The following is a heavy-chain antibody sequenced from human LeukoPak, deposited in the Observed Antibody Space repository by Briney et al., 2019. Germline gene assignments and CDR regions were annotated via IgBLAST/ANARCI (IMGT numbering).Heavy chain of an antibody. J-gene: IGHJ4*02. CDR1: GFTFSTYN. V-gene: IGHV3-48*01. CDR2: ISSSGRTI. CDR3: ARDRGGGELLRGVFDY. Sequence: PGGSLRLSCAASGFTFSTYNMNWVRLAPGKGLEWVSYISSSGRTIYYADSVKGRFTISRDNAKNSLYLQMNSLRAEDTAVYYCARDRGGGELLRGVFDYWGQGTLVTVSS. D-gene: IGHD1-26*01.